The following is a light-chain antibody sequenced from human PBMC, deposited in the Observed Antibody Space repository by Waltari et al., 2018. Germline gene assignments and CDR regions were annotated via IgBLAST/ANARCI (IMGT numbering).Light chain of an antibody. CDR1: SSNIGAGYD. CDR2: GVN. CDR3: QTYDSSLSGHVV. V-gene: IGLV1-40*01. Sequence: SVLTQPPSVSGAPGQRVTISCTGSSSNIGAGYDVNWYQHLPGTAPKLLIYGVNKRPSGVSDRFWTSKSGASASLAITGLQAEDEADYYCQTYDSSLSGHVVFGGGTKLTV. J-gene: IGLJ2*01.